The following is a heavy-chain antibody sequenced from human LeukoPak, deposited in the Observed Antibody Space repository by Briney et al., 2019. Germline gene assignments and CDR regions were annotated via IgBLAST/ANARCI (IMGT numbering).Heavy chain of an antibody. V-gene: IGHV3-33*01. Sequence: GKSLRLSCAASGFTFSGFGMHWVRQAPGKGLEWVAVIWYDGSNKYYADSVKGRFTISRDNPKNTLYVQMNSLSAEDTAVYYCARGRGADYGGNSGYFDYWGQGTLVTVSS. CDR1: GFTFSGFG. D-gene: IGHD4-23*01. CDR3: ARGRGADYGGNSGYFDY. CDR2: IWYDGSNK. J-gene: IGHJ4*02.